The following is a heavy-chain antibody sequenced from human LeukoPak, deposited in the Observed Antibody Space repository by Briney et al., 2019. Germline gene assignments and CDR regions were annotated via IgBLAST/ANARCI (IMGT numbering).Heavy chain of an antibody. D-gene: IGHD6-13*01. CDR1: GGSISSSSYY. V-gene: IGHV4-39*07. J-gene: IGHJ5*02. Sequence: SETLSLTCTVSGGSISSSSYYWGWIRQPPGKGLEWIGSIYYSGSTYYNPSLKSRVTISVDTSKNQFSLKLSSVTAADTAVYYCARLTYSSSLRWFDPWGQGTLVTVSS. CDR3: ARLTYSSSLRWFDP. CDR2: IYYSGST.